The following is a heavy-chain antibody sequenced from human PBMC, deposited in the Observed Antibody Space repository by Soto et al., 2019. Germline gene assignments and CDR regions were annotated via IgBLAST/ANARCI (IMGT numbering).Heavy chain of an antibody. J-gene: IGHJ4*02. D-gene: IGHD3-3*01. CDR1: GFTFSSYW. V-gene: IGHV3-7*05. CDR2: IKQDGSEK. CDR3: ATVEGSTIFGAVTPHY. Sequence: EVQLVESGGGLVQPGGSLRLSCAASGFTFSSYWMRWVRQAPGKGLEWVSNIKQDGSEKYYVDSVKGRFTISRAIAKSSLYLQMNSLRAEDTAVYYCATVEGSTIFGAVTPHYWGQGTLVTVSS.